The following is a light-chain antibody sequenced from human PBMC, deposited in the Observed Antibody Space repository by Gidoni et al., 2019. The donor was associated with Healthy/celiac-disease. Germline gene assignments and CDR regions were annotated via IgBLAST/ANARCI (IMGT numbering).Light chain of an antibody. CDR1: QSVLYSSNNKNY. CDR2: WAS. CDR3: QQYYSTLLT. Sequence: DIVMTPSPASLAVSLGERATINCKSSQSVLYSSNNKNYLAWYQQKPGQPPKLLIYWASTRESGVPDRFSGSGSGTDFTLTISSLQAEDVAVYYCQQYYSTLLTFGPGTKVDIK. V-gene: IGKV4-1*01. J-gene: IGKJ3*01.